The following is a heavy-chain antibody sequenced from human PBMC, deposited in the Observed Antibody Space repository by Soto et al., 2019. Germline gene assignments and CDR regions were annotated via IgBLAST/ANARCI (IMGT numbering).Heavy chain of an antibody. D-gene: IGHD1-1*01. CDR2: TKSRADGGTT. CDR3: LTARRNQSGMDV. V-gene: IGHV3-15*01. Sequence: SGGSLRLSCAASGLSLRTAWMSWVRQPPGKGLEWVARTKSRADGGTTDYAAAVKGRFTISRDDSKNTLYLQMNSLKTEDTGVYHCLTARRNQSGMDVWGQGTTVTVSS. J-gene: IGHJ6*02. CDR1: GLSLRTAW.